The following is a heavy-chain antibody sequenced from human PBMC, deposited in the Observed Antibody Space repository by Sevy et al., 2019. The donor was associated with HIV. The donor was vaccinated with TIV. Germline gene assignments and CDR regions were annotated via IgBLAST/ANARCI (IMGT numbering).Heavy chain of an antibody. Sequence: GGSLRLSCTASGFTFSSAWMSWVRQAPGKGLEWVGRIKSEFDGGAIDYAAPVKSRFTISREESKNTVYLQMTSLKTEDTAVYYCITDPAYRGYDEEVINYYFYGMDVWGQGTTVTVSS. D-gene: IGHD5-12*01. CDR3: ITDPAYRGYDEEVINYYFYGMDV. CDR1: GFTFSSAW. V-gene: IGHV3-15*01. CDR2: IKSEFDGGAI. J-gene: IGHJ6*02.